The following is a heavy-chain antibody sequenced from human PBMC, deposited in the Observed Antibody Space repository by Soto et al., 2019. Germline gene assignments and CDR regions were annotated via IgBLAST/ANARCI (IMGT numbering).Heavy chain of an antibody. CDR1: GYTFTSYG. CDR2: ISAYNGNT. Sequence: ASVKVSCKASGYTFTSYGISWVRQAPGQGLEWMGWISAYNGNTNYAQKLQGRVTMTTDTSTSTAYMELRSLRSDDTAVYYCARTSYDSSGYYSPLDAYDIWGQGTMVTVSS. V-gene: IGHV1-18*01. J-gene: IGHJ3*02. CDR3: ARTSYDSSGYYSPLDAYDI. D-gene: IGHD3-22*01.